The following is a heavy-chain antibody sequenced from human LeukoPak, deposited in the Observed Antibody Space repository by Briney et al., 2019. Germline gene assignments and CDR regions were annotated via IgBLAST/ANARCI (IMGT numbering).Heavy chain of an antibody. V-gene: IGHV4-34*01. CDR1: GGSFSGYY. J-gene: IGHJ6*02. CDR3: ARGTPYYYYGMDV. CDR2: INHSGST. Sequence: SETLSLTCAVYGGSFSGYYWSWIRQPPGKGLEWIGEINHSGSTNYNPSLKSRVTISVDTSKNQFSLKLSSVTAADTAVYYCARGTPYYYYGMDVRGQGTTVTVSS.